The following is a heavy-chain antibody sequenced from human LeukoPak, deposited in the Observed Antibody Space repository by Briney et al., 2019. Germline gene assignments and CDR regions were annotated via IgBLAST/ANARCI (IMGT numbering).Heavy chain of an antibody. CDR1: GYTFTSYG. D-gene: IGHD3-3*01. Sequence: ASVKVSCKASGYTFTSYGISWVRQAPGQGLEWMGWISAYNGNTNYAQKLQGRVTMTTDTSTSTAYMELRSLRSDDTAVYYCARAPDYDFWSGYRVWVTMVRGDHAGPFDYWGQGTLVTVSS. CDR3: ARAPDYDFWSGYRVWVTMVRGDHAGPFDY. V-gene: IGHV1-18*01. J-gene: IGHJ4*02. CDR2: ISAYNGNT.